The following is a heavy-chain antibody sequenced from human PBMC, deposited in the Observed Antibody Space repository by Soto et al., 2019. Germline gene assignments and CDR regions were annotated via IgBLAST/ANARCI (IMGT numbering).Heavy chain of an antibody. V-gene: IGHV2-26*04. CDR2: IFSNDEK. Sequence: QVTVKESGPVLVKPTETLTLTCTVSGFSLSNAGLGVSWIRQPPGKALERRAHIFSNDEKSYSKSLKSRLTISKDTSKSQVVLTMTNMDPVDTATYYCASTYTTSWYWFDPWGQGTLVTVSS. CDR3: ASTYTTSWYWFDP. CDR1: GFSLSNAGLG. J-gene: IGHJ5*02. D-gene: IGHD6-13*01.